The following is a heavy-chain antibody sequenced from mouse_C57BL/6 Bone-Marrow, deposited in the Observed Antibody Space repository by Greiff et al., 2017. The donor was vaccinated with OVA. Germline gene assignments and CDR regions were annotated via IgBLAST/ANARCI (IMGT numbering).Heavy chain of an antibody. D-gene: IGHD2-4*01. CDR2: IDPENGDT. J-gene: IGHJ3*01. V-gene: IGHV14-4*01. CDR1: GFNIKDDY. Sequence: EVKLQESGAELVRPGASVKLSCTASGFNIKDDYMHWVKQRPEQGLEWIGWIDPENGDTEYASKFQGKATITADTSSNTAYLQLSSLTSEDTAVYYCTLIYYDYDVGAWFAYWGQGTLVTVSA. CDR3: TLIYYDYDVGAWFAY.